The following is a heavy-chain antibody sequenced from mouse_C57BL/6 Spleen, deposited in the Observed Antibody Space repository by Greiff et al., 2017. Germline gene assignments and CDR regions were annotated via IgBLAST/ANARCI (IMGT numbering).Heavy chain of an antibody. CDR1: GYSITSGYY. CDR3: ARLLPPRYYFDY. CDR2: ISYDGSN. Sequence: EVQLQESGPGLVKPSQSLSLTCSVTGYSITSGYYWNWIRQFPGNKLEWMGYISYDGSNNYNPSLKNRISITRDTSKNQFFLKLNSVTTEDTATYYCARLLPPRYYFDYWGQGTTLTVSS. J-gene: IGHJ2*01. D-gene: IGHD2-1*01. V-gene: IGHV3-6*01.